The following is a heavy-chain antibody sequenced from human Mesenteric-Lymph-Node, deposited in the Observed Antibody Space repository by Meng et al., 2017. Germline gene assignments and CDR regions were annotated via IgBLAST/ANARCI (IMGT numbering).Heavy chain of an antibody. CDR1: GGSISSSNW. V-gene: IGHV4-4*02. Sequence: QVQLQEAGPGRVKPSGTLSLTCAVSGGSISSSNWWSWVRQPPGKGLEWIGEIYHSGSTNYNPSLKSRVTISLDNLKNHLSLKLSSVTAADTAMYYCARHEHYFDFWGQGTLVTVSS. CDR2: IYHSGST. J-gene: IGHJ4*02. CDR3: ARHEHYFDF.